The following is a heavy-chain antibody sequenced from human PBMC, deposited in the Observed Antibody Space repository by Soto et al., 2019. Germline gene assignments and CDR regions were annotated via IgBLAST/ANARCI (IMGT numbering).Heavy chain of an antibody. CDR3: ARERKFDFWRKGLDV. CDR1: GYTLTRDG. CDR2: MDPNSGST. D-gene: IGHD3-3*01. J-gene: IGHJ6*02. V-gene: IGHV1-8*01. Sequence: GASVKVSCKTSGYTLTRDGINWVRQAPGQGLEWLGWMDPNSGSTGYAQNFQGRITMTRNISRNTAHMELSSLQSEDTAVYYCARERKFDFWRKGLDVWGQGTTVTVSS.